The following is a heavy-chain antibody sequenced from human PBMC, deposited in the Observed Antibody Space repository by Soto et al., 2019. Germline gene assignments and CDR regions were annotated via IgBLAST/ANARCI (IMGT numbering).Heavy chain of an antibody. CDR1: GFTFSTYG. D-gene: IGHD3-10*01. J-gene: IGHJ4*02. V-gene: IGHV3-48*01. Sequence: PGGSLRLSCAASGFTFSTYGMNWVRQAPGKGLEWVSYIDGRSNPRHYADSVKGRFTISRDNAKNSLYLQMNSLRVEDTAVYYCALSYYGSGTSFDYWGQGTLVTVSS. CDR2: IDGRSNPR. CDR3: ALSYYGSGTSFDY.